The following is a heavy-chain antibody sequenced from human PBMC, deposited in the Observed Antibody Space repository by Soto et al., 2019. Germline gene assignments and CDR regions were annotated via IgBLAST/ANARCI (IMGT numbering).Heavy chain of an antibody. CDR2: ISYDGSNK. J-gene: IGHJ4*02. CDR1: GFTFSSYA. CDR3: ARDGDYKWYYFDY. V-gene: IGHV3-30-3*01. Sequence: PGGSLRLSCAASGFTFSSYAMRWVRQAPGKGLEWVAVISYDGSNKYYADSVKGRFTISRDNSKNTLYLQMNSLRAEDTAVYYCARDGDYKWYYFDYWGQGTLVPVSS. D-gene: IGHD2-21*02.